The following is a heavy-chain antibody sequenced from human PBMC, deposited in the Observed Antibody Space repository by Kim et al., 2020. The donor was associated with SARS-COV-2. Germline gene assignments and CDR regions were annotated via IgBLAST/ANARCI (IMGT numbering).Heavy chain of an antibody. V-gene: IGHV4-39*07. CDR2: MYSRGTV. CDR1: GGSIVSSSYF. CDR3: ARALPIRISAEVTQNRFDP. Sequence: SETLSLTCAVSGGSIVSSSYFWGWIRQSPGKGLEWIGSMYSRGTVYHNPSLKGRVTISVDASNNHLSLKLGSVTAADTAIYFCARALPIRISAEVTQNRFDPWGQGTQVIVSA. D-gene: IGHD3-3*01. J-gene: IGHJ5*02.